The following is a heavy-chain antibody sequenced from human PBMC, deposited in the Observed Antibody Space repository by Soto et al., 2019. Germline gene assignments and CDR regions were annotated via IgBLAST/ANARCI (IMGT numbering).Heavy chain of an antibody. CDR2: ISAYNGNT. J-gene: IGHJ4*02. CDR3: ARTPRIGSSCYYHRQRMDY. V-gene: IGHV1-18*01. Sequence: QVQLVQSGAEVKKPGASVKVSCKASGYTFNSSGISWVRQAPGQGLEWMGWISAYNGNTNYAPKLQGRVTRTTDTSTSTAYMELRSLRSADTSVYYCARTPRIGSSCYYHRQRMDYWGQGTLVTVSS. D-gene: IGHD3-22*01. CDR1: GYTFNSSG.